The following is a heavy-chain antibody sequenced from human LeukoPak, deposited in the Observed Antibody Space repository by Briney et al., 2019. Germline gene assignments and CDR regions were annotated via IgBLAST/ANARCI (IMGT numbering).Heavy chain of an antibody. CDR2: INHSGST. J-gene: IGHJ4*02. V-gene: IGHV4-34*01. Sequence: SETLSLTCAVYGGSFSGYYWSWIRQPPGEGLEWIGEINHSGSTNYNPSLKSRVTISVDTSKNQFSLKLSSVTAADTAVYYCARAVKDIVVVVAATRTEYYFDYWGQGTLVTVSS. CDR3: ARAVKDIVVVVAATRTEYYFDY. D-gene: IGHD2-15*01. CDR1: GGSFSGYY.